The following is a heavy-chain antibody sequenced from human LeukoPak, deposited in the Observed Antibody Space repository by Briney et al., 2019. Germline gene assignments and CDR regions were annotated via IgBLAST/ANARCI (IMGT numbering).Heavy chain of an antibody. CDR3: ARDAVIGAYYYYYMDV. V-gene: IGHV3-7*01. D-gene: IGHD2/OR15-2a*01. Sequence: GGSLRLSCAASGFTFSAYAMSWVRQAPGKGLEWVANIKQDGSEKYYVDSVKGRFTISRDNAKNSLYLQMNSLRAEDTAVYYCARDAVIGAYYYYYMDVWGKGTTVTVSS. CDR2: IKQDGSEK. CDR1: GFTFSAYA. J-gene: IGHJ6*03.